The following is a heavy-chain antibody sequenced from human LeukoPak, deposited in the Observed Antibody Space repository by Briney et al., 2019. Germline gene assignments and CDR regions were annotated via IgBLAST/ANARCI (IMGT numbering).Heavy chain of an antibody. Sequence: SETLSLTCTVSGGPVSSASHYWSWIRQPPGKGLEWIGYIYYSGSTNYNPSLKSRVTISVDTSKNQFSLKLSSVTAADTAAYYCATSSYGDFHNVFDIWGQGTMVTVSS. CDR2: IYYSGST. D-gene: IGHD4-17*01. J-gene: IGHJ3*02. V-gene: IGHV4-61*01. CDR3: ATSSYGDFHNVFDI. CDR1: GGPVSSASHY.